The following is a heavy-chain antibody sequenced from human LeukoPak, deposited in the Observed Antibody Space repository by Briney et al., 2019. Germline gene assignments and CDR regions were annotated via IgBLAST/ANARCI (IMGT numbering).Heavy chain of an antibody. CDR3: ARGGFYSSGFISPIAYYYYYYMDV. Sequence: PSETLSLTCTVSGGSISSSSYYWGWIRQPPGKGLEWIGSIYYSGSTYYNPSLKSRVTISVDTSKNQFSLKLSSVTAADTAVYYCARGGFYSSGFISPIAYYYYYYMDVWGKGTTVTISS. CDR1: GGSISSSSYY. V-gene: IGHV4-39*07. D-gene: IGHD3-22*01. J-gene: IGHJ6*03. CDR2: IYYSGST.